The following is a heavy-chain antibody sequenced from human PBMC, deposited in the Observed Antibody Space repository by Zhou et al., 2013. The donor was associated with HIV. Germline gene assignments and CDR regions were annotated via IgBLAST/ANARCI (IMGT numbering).Heavy chain of an antibody. J-gene: IGHJ6*03. Sequence: QVQLVQSGAEVKKPGSSVKVSCKASGGTFSSYAISWVRQAPGQGLEWMGGIIPIFGTANYAQKFQGRVTITTDESTSTAYMELSSLRSEDTAVYYCARDSLNPEYSSGWLHYYYYMDVWGKGTTVTVSS. CDR2: IIPIFGTA. V-gene: IGHV1-69*05. CDR3: ARDSLNPEYSSGWLHYYYYMDV. D-gene: IGHD6-19*01. CDR1: GGTFSSYA.